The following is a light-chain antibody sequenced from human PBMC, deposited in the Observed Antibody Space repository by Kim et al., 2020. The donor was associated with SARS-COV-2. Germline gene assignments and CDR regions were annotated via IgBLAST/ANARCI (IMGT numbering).Light chain of an antibody. V-gene: IGKV1-8*01. CDR1: QGISSY. CDR2: AAS. CDR3: QQYYSYLIT. Sequence: ASTGDRVTITCRASQGISSYFAWYQQKPGKAPKLLIYAASTLQSGVPSRFSGSGSGTDFTLTISCLQSEDFATYYCQQYYSYLITFGQGTRLEIK. J-gene: IGKJ5*01.